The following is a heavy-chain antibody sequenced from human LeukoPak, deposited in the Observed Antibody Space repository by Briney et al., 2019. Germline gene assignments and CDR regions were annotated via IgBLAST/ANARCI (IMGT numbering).Heavy chain of an antibody. Sequence: SDTLSLTCTVSGGSIISYYWSWIRQPAGKGLEWIGRIYPSGSTNYNPSLKSRVTMSVDTSKKQFSLKLSSVTAPDTAVYYCERQYYYDGSYFDYWGQGTLVTVSS. V-gene: IGHV4-4*07. J-gene: IGHJ4*02. CDR1: GGSIISYY. D-gene: IGHD3-22*01. CDR3: ERQYYYDGSYFDY. CDR2: IYPSGST.